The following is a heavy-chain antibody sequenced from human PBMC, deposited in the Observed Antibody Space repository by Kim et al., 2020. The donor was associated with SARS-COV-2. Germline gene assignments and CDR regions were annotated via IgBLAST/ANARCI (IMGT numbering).Heavy chain of an antibody. J-gene: IGHJ5*02. CDR1: GGTFSSYA. Sequence: SVKVSCKASGGTFSSYAISWVRQAPGQGLEWMGGIIPIFGTANYAQKFQGRVTITADESTSTAYMELSSLRSEDTAVYYCARDILGFLGDWFDPWGQGTLVTVSS. CDR3: ARDILGFLGDWFDP. V-gene: IGHV1-69*13. CDR2: IIPIFGTA. D-gene: IGHD3-16*01.